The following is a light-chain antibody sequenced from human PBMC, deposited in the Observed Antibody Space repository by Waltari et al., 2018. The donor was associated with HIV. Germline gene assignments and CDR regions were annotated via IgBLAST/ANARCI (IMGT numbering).Light chain of an antibody. CDR2: YDN. Sequence: VLTQPPSVSVAPGKTATITCGGKNIERKSVHWYQQKPGQAPVLAIYYDNDRPAGIPERFSGSNSGDTATLTIRRVGDGDEADYYCQVWDSTSDHVLFGGGTKLTVL. CDR3: QVWDSTSDHVL. V-gene: IGLV3-21*04. J-gene: IGLJ2*01. CDR1: NIERKS.